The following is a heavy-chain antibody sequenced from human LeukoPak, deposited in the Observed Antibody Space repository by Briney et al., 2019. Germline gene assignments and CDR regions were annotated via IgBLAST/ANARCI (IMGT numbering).Heavy chain of an antibody. CDR1: GYTFTGYY. D-gene: IGHD5-24*01. J-gene: IGHJ3*02. Sequence: GASVKVSCKASGYTFTGYYMHWVRQAPGQGLEWMGWINPNSGGTNYAQKFQGRVTMTRDTSISTAYMELSRLRSDDTAVYYCAKDLGDLNYAKVYAFDIWGQGTMVTVSS. CDR3: AKDLGDLNYAKVYAFDI. V-gene: IGHV1-2*02. CDR2: INPNSGGT.